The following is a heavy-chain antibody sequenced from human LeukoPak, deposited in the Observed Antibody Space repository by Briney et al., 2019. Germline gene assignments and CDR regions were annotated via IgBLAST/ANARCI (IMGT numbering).Heavy chain of an antibody. CDR2: ISARSSYT. J-gene: IGHJ4*02. CDR1: GIPFSNYY. Sequence: GRSLRLSCVVFGIPFSNYYMNWIRQTPGKGLGYHSYISARSSYTAYEDTVNGRLTISRHNAQNALFWHMNRLRVEVTAVNYGADGTAADYWGQGPVVTVSS. CDR3: ADGTAADY. D-gene: IGHD6-13*01. V-gene: IGHV3-11*03.